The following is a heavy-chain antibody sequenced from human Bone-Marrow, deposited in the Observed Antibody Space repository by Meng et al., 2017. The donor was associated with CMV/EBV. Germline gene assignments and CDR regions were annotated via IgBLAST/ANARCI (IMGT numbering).Heavy chain of an antibody. J-gene: IGHJ4*02. Sequence: GESLKISCAASGFTFDDYGMSWVRQAPGKGLEWVSGINWNGGSTGYADSVKGRFTISRDNAKNSLYLQMNSLRAEDTALYYCARVAAAGRLLSLHFDYWGQGTLVTVSS. CDR1: GFTFDDYG. CDR3: ARVAAAGRLLSLHFDY. CDR2: INWNGGST. V-gene: IGHV3-20*04. D-gene: IGHD6-13*01.